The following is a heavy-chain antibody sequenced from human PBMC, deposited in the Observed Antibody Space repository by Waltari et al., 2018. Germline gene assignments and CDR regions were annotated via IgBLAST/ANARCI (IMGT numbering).Heavy chain of an antibody. CDR1: GVSLRSYY. D-gene: IGHD6-13*01. CDR3: ARSPVQQLVYFDY. CDR2: IYYSGNT. Sequence: QVQLQESGPGLVRPSEPLSLTCSVSGVSLRSYYWRWIGQPPGKGRDWIWYIYYSGNTNYNPSRKIRVTISVDTTKNQFSLKLISVTAADTSVYFCARSPVQQLVYFDYWGQGTLVTVSS. V-gene: IGHV4-59*01. J-gene: IGHJ4*02.